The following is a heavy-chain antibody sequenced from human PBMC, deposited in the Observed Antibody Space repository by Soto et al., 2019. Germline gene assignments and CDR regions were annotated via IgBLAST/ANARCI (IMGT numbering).Heavy chain of an antibody. Sequence: SETLSLTCTVSGGSISSYYWSWIRQPPGKGLEWIGYIYYSGSTNYNPSLKSRVTISEDTSKNQFSLKLSSVTAADTAVYYCARHHPSTYALWFDDAFDIWGQGTMVTVSS. D-gene: IGHD3-10*01. J-gene: IGHJ3*02. CDR2: IYYSGST. CDR1: GGSISSYY. CDR3: ARHHPSTYALWFDDAFDI. V-gene: IGHV4-59*08.